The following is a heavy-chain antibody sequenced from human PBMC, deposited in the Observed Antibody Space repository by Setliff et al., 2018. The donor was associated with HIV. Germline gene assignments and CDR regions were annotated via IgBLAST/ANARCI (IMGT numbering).Heavy chain of an antibody. CDR1: GFTFGDYA. J-gene: IGHJ4*02. CDR3: TRSWGWELRGYFDC. Sequence: GGSLRLSCTFSGFTFGDYAMSWVRQAPGKGLEWVGFIRSKAYGGTTEYAASVKGRFTISRDDSESIAYLQMNSLKTEGSAVYYCTRSWGWELRGYFDCWGQGIMVTVSS. V-gene: IGHV3-49*04. D-gene: IGHD1-26*01. CDR2: IRSKAYGGTT.